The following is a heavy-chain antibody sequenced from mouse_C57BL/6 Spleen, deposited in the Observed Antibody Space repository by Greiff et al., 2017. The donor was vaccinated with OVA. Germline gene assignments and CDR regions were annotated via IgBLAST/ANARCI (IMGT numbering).Heavy chain of an antibody. CDR1: GYAFSSSW. D-gene: IGHD1-1*01. V-gene: IGHV1-82*01. J-gene: IGHJ1*03. CDR2: IYPGDGDT. CDR3: ARYYGSSHWYFDV. Sequence: VQLVESGPELVKPGASVKISCKASGYAFSSSWMNWVKQRPGKGLEWIGRIYPGDGDTNYNGKFKGKATLTADKSSSTAYMQLSSLTSEDSAVYFCARYYGSSHWYFDVWGTGTTVTVSS.